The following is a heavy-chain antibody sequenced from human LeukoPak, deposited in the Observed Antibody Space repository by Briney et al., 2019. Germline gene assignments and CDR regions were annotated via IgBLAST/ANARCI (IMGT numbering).Heavy chain of an antibody. CDR3: ARARYYDFWSGYYPGDNWFDP. CDR1: GGSISSYY. CDR2: INHSGST. J-gene: IGHJ5*02. Sequence: PSETLSLTCTVSGGSISSYYWSWIRQPAGKGLEWIGEINHSGSTNYNSSLKSRVTISVDTSKNQFSLKLSSVTAADTAVYYCARARYYDFWSGYYPGDNWFDPWGQGTLVTVSS. V-gene: IGHV4-34*01. D-gene: IGHD3-3*01.